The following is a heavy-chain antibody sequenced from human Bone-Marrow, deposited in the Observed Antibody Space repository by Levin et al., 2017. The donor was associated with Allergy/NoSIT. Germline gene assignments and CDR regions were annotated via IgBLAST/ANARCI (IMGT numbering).Heavy chain of an antibody. CDR3: ARGGYIYGRIELKYFQN. CDR2: SGNTM. CDR1: GFPFTSYN. Sequence: LSLTCAASGFPFTSYNLNWVRQAPGKGLEWVSSSGNTMYYADSVKGRFTISRDNAKKSLFLHMNSLRPEDTAIYYCARGGYIYGRIELKYFQNWGQGTLVTVSS. V-gene: IGHV3-48*01. D-gene: IGHD5-18*01. J-gene: IGHJ1*01.